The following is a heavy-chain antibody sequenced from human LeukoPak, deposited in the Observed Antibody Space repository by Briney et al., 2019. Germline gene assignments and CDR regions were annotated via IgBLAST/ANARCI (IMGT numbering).Heavy chain of an antibody. CDR1: GGSISSYY. V-gene: IGHV4-59*01. D-gene: IGHD1-1*01. CDR3: ARLQLRGGYAFDI. CDR2: SHHSGST. Sequence: SETLSLTCIVSGGSISSYYWSWIRQPPGKGLEWIGYSHHSGSTNYNRSLKSRVTISVDTSKNQFSLKLSSVTAADTAVYYCARLQLRGGYAFDIWGQGTMVTVSS. J-gene: IGHJ3*02.